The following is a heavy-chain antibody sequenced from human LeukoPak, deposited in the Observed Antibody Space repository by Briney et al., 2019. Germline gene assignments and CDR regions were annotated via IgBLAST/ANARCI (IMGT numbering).Heavy chain of an antibody. CDR3: ARLGLFSEDY. D-gene: IGHD3-22*01. J-gene: IGHJ4*02. CDR1: GDSMRTYY. V-gene: IGHV4-59*08. CDR2: IYSSGDT. Sequence: PSETLSLTCTVSGDSMRTYYWTWIRQPPGKGLEWIGNIYSSGDTNYNPTLKSRVTISVDTSKNQFSLKLSSVTAADTAVYYCARLGLFSEDYWGQGTLVTVSS.